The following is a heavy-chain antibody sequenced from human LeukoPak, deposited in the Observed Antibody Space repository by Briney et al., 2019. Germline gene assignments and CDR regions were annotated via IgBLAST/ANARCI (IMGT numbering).Heavy chain of an antibody. CDR2: IWYDGSNK. V-gene: IGHV3-33*01. J-gene: IGHJ4*02. CDR1: GFTFSSYV. CDR3: ARDYSGPDY. Sequence: GGSLRLSCAASGFTFSSYVMHWLRQAPGKGLQWVAVIWYDGSNKYYADSVKGRITISRDNSKNTLYLQMSSRRAEDTAVYCCARDYSGPDYWGQGTLVTVSS. D-gene: IGHD4-11*01.